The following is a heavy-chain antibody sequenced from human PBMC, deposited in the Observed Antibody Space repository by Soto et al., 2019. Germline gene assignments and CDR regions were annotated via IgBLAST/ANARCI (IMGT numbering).Heavy chain of an antibody. J-gene: IGHJ6*02. CDR3: ARERKGMDV. Sequence: QLVQSGAEVKKPGASVKVSCKASGYTFTSYDINWVRQATGQGLEWMGWMNPNSGNTGYAQKSQGXXTXSRNTSISTAYMELSSLRSEDTAVYYCARERKGMDVWGQGTTVTVSS. V-gene: IGHV1-8*01. CDR1: GYTFTSYD. CDR2: MNPNSGNT.